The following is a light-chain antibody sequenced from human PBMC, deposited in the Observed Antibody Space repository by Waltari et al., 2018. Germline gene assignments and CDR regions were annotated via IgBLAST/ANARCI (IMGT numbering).Light chain of an antibody. CDR3: QQYFSFMS. J-gene: IGKJ3*01. CDR1: EGIEDF. V-gene: IGKV1-33*01. CDR2: DAS. Sequence: HLTQSPSSLSAFLADRVSITCQASEGIEDFLNWYQQRPGRAPKLLISDASDLETGVSPRFSVSGSGTQFTLTIPGLQPEDVGTYYCQQYFSFMSFGPGT.